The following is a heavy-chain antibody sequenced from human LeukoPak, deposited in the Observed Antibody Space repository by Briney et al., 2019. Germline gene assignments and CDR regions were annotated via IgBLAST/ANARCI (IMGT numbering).Heavy chain of an antibody. D-gene: IGHD4-17*01. V-gene: IGHV3-53*01. Sequence: GGSLRLSCAASGFTVRNKYMIWVRQAPGKGLEWVSSIYSGETTNYADSVKGRFTISRDNSKNTLFLQMNSLRAEDTAVYFCASRDSGDYTYFDYWGQGALATVSS. CDR3: ASRDSGDYTYFDY. J-gene: IGHJ4*02. CDR1: GFTVRNKY. CDR2: IYSGETT.